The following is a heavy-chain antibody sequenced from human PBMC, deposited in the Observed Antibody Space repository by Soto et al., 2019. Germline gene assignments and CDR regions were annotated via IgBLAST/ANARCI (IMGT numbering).Heavy chain of an antibody. Sequence: GGSLRLSCAASGFTFSDHYMDWVRQAPGKGLEWVGRTRNKANSYTTEYAAYVKGRFTISRDDSKNSLYLQMNSLKTEDTAVYYCARVISTPPYYYYGMDVWGQGTTVTVSS. V-gene: IGHV3-72*01. J-gene: IGHJ6*02. CDR2: TRNKANSYTT. CDR3: ARVISTPPYYYYGMDV. D-gene: IGHD4-4*01. CDR1: GFTFSDHY.